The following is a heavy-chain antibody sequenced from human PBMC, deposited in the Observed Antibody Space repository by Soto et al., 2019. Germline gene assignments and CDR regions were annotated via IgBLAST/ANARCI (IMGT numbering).Heavy chain of an antibody. D-gene: IGHD5-12*01. CDR1: GFPFSSYA. J-gene: IGHJ4*02. Sequence: SGGGLVQPGGSLRLSCAASGFPFSSYAMNWVRQAPGKGLEWVSYINSGSSTIYYADSAKGRFTISRDNAKNSLYLQMNSLRDEDTAVYFCVRDRGYTGYDLQYWGQGALVAVSS. CDR2: INSGSSTI. CDR3: VRDRGYTGYDLQY. V-gene: IGHV3-48*02.